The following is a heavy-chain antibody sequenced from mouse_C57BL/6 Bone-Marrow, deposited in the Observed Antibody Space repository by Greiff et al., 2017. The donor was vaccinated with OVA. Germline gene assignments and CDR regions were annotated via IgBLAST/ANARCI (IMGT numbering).Heavy chain of an antibody. D-gene: IGHD2-14*01. J-gene: IGHJ3*01. CDR2: IHPNSGST. CDR1: GYTFTSYW. Sequence: QVQLQQPGAELVKPGASVKLSCKASGYTFTSYWMHWVKQRPGQGLEWIGMIHPNSGSTNYNEKFKSKATQTVDKSSSTAYMQLSSLTSEDSAVYYCARSRGTGFAYWGQGTLVTVSA. V-gene: IGHV1-64*01. CDR3: ARSRGTGFAY.